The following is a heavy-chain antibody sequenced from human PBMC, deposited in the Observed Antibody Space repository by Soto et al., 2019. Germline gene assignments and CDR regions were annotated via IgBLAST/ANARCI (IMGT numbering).Heavy chain of an antibody. Sequence: GGSLRLSCVASGFTFRSYSMNWVRQAPGKGLEWVSYISISGTAIYYADSVKGRFTISRDDAKNSLYLQMNSLRDEDTSVYYCARDNGIAGSFDPSGQGALLTVSS. D-gene: IGHD6-13*01. J-gene: IGHJ5*02. CDR3: ARDNGIAGSFDP. CDR1: GFTFRSYS. CDR2: ISISGTAI. V-gene: IGHV3-48*02.